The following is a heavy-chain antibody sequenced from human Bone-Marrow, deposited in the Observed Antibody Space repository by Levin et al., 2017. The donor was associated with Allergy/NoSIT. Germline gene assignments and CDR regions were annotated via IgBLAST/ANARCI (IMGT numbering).Heavy chain of an antibody. CDR2: IYWDDSK. Sequence: SGPTLVKPTQTLTLTCTFSGFSLTTSGVGVGWIRQPPGKALEWLALIYWDDSKRYSPSLKNRLSITKDTSKNQVVLTMTNVDPVDTATYYCAQHYASGSYVLWEFYFDYWGQGTLVTVSS. CDR1: GFSLTTSGVG. V-gene: IGHV2-5*02. CDR3: AQHYASGSYVLWEFYFDY. J-gene: IGHJ4*02. D-gene: IGHD3-10*01.